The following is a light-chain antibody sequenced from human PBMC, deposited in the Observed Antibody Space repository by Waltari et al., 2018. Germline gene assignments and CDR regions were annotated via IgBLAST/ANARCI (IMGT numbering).Light chain of an antibody. V-gene: IGKV1-6*01. CDR1: QGIRND. CDR2: DAS. J-gene: IGKJ1*01. Sequence: AIQMTQSPSSLSASVGDRVTITCRASQGIRNDLGWYQQRPGKAPMLLIYDASSLQTGVPSRFSGSGSGTGFTLTISSLQPEDFATYYCQQSYSTPWTFGQGTKVEIK. CDR3: QQSYSTPWT.